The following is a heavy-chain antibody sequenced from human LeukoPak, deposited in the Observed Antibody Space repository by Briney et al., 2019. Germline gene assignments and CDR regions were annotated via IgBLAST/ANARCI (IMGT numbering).Heavy chain of an antibody. CDR1: GFTFDDYR. CDR2: INWNGGST. CDR3: ARDGGYCTNGVCYDYYMDV. V-gene: IGHV3-20*04. D-gene: IGHD2-8*01. J-gene: IGHJ6*03. Sequence: PGGSLRLSCAASGFTFDDYRMSWVRQAPGKGLEWVSGINWNGGSTGYADSVKGRFTISRDNAKNSLYLQMNSLRAEDTALYYCARDGGYCTNGVCYDYYMDVWGKGTTVTVSS.